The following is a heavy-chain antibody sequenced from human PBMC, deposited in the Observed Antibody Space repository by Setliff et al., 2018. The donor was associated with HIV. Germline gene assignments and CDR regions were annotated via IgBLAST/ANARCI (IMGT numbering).Heavy chain of an antibody. Sequence: PSETLSLTCAAYGGSFSGYYWSWIRQPPGKGLEWIGEINHSGSTNYNPSLKSRVTISVDTSKNQFSLKLSSVTAADTAVYYCARGVGPYRPEDYWGQGTLVTVSS. CDR3: ARGVGPYRPEDY. V-gene: IGHV4-34*01. J-gene: IGHJ4*02. D-gene: IGHD3-16*01. CDR2: INHSGST. CDR1: GGSFSGYY.